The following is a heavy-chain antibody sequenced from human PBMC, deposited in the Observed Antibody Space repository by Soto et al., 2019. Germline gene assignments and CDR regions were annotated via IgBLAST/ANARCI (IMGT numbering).Heavy chain of an antibody. D-gene: IGHD4-17*01. CDR3: ARDYASRPVDY. V-gene: IGHV1-18*04. J-gene: IGHJ4*02. CDR1: GYTFASYG. CDR2: ISTYNGNT. Sequence: QVQLVQSGAEVKKPGASVKVSCRTSGYTFASYGISWVRQAPGQGLEWMGWISTYNGNTNYAQKLQGRVTMTTDTSTRTAYMELRSLRSDDTAVYYCARDYASRPVDYRGQGTLVTVSS.